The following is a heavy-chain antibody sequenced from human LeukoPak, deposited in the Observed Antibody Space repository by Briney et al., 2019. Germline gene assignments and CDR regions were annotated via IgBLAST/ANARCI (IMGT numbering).Heavy chain of an antibody. CDR3: ARDETRDYYDSSGYHHRYLTGFDY. D-gene: IGHD3-22*01. CDR1: GFTFSSYS. Sequence: GGSLRLSCAASGFTFSSYSMNWVRQAPGKGLEWVSSISSSSSYIYYADSVRGRFTISRDNAKNSLYLQMNGLRAEDTAVYYCARDETRDYYDSSGYHHRYLTGFDYWGQGTLVTVSS. J-gene: IGHJ4*02. V-gene: IGHV3-21*01. CDR2: ISSSSSYI.